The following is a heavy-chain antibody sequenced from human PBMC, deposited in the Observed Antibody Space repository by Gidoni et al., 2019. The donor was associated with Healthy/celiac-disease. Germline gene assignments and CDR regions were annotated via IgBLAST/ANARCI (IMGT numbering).Heavy chain of an antibody. D-gene: IGHD3-22*01. CDR1: GFPFSSYA. J-gene: IGHJ1*01. V-gene: IGHV3-23*04. Sequence: EVQLVESGGVLVQPGGSLRLSCAASGFPFSSYAISWVRPAPGKGLEWVSAISGSGGSTYYADSVKGRFTISRDNSKNTLYLQMNSLRAEDTAVYYCAKDHRITMIVVVRPRPRKDAEYFQHWGQGTLVTVSS. CDR3: AKDHRITMIVVVRPRPRKDAEYFQH. CDR2: ISGSGGST.